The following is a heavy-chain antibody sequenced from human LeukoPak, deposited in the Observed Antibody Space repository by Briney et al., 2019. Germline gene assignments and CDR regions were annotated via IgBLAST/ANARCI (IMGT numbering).Heavy chain of an antibody. Sequence: PSETLSLTCTVSGGSINSYFWSWVRQPPGKGLEWIGEINHSGSTNYNPSLKSRVTISVDTSKNQFSLKLSSVTAADTAVYYCARGDLAAQYYFDYWGQGTLVTVSS. J-gene: IGHJ4*02. CDR2: INHSGST. D-gene: IGHD3-16*01. CDR1: GGSINSYF. V-gene: IGHV4-34*01. CDR3: ARGDLAAQYYFDY.